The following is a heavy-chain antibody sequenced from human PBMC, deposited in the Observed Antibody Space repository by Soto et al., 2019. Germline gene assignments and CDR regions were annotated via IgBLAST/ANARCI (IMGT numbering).Heavy chain of an antibody. D-gene: IGHD3-10*01. CDR3: ARGLRYYYGSGSYSS. J-gene: IGHJ4*02. CDR2: INHSGST. Sequence: SETLSLTCAVYGGSFSGYYWSWIRQPPGKGLEWIGEINHSGSTNYNPSLKSRVPISVDTSKNQFSLKLSSVTAADTAVYYCARGLRYYYGSGSYSSWGQGTLVTVSS. CDR1: GGSFSGYY. V-gene: IGHV4-34*01.